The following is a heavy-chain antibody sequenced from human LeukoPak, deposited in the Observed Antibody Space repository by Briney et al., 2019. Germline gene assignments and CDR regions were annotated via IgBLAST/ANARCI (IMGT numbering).Heavy chain of an antibody. CDR2: LYSAGLT. V-gene: IGHV3-53*01. D-gene: IGHD2-21*02. Sequence: GGSLRLSCAASGFTVSSNYMNWVGQAPGKGLEWVSILYSAGLTYYADSVKGRFTISRDNSKNTLYLRMNSLRAEDTAVYYCARELPFHDWGQGSLVTVSS. CDR3: ARELPFHD. J-gene: IGHJ4*02. CDR1: GFTVSSNY.